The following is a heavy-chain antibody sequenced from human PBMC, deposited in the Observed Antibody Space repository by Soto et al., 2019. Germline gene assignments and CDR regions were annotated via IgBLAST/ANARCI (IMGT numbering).Heavy chain of an antibody. CDR1: GYSFNTYG. CDR2: ISGYNGTF. J-gene: IGHJ4*02. CDR3: AGGVDIGPPGGDY. D-gene: IGHD5-12*01. V-gene: IGHV1-18*04. Sequence: ASVKVSCKASGYSFNTYGVAWVRQAPGQGLEWMGWISGYNGTFMYAEKVEERVNMTTDTSTSTAYMELRRLRSDDTAIYYCAGGVDIGPPGGDYWGQGTLVTVCS.